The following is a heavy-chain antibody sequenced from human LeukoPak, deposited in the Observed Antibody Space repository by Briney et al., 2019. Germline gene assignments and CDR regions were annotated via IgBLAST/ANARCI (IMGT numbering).Heavy chain of an antibody. Sequence: GSLKLSCAASGFTFSSYWMSWVRPAPGKGLEWVANIKQDGSEKNYVDSVKGRFTISRDNAKNSLDLQMNSLRGEDTAVYYCARAGGYASSWAYWGQGTLVTASS. D-gene: IGHD5-12*01. CDR2: IKQDGSEK. V-gene: IGHV3-7*01. J-gene: IGHJ4*02. CDR1: GFTFSSYW. CDR3: ARAGGYASSWAY.